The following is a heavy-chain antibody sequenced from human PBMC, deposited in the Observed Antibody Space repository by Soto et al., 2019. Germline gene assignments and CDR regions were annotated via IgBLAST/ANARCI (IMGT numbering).Heavy chain of an antibody. CDR2: ISYDGSNK. V-gene: IGHV3-30*18. J-gene: IGHJ4*02. D-gene: IGHD6-19*01. CDR3: AKDGAQEWLVPFDY. CDR1: GFTFSSYG. Sequence: LSLTCAASGFTFSSYGMHWVRQAPGKGLEWVAVISYDGSNKYYADSVKGRFTISRDNSKNTLYLQMNSLRAEDTAVYYCAKDGAQEWLVPFDYWGQGTLVTVSS.